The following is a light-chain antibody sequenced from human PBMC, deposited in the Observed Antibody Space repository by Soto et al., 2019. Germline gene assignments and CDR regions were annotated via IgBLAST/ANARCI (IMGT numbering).Light chain of an antibody. CDR3: SSYTNSNTQV. CDR2: EVS. Sequence: QSVLTQPASVSGSPGQSITISCTGTSNDVGGYNYVSWYQQHPGKAPKLMIYEVSNWPSGVSNRFSGSKSGNTASLTISGLQAEDEADYYCSSYTNSNTQVFGGGTQLTV. J-gene: IGLJ3*02. V-gene: IGLV2-14*01. CDR1: SNDVGGYNY.